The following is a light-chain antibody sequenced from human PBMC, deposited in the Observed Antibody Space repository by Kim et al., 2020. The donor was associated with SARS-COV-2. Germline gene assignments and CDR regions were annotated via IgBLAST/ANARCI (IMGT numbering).Light chain of an antibody. CDR2: RDS. Sequence: VAPGKTARISVGGNNIGSKNVHWYQQKPGQAPVLVIYRDSNRPSGIPERFSGSNSGNTATLTISRAQAGDEADYYCQVWDSSTVVFGGGTKLTVL. J-gene: IGLJ2*01. CDR1: NIGSKN. V-gene: IGLV3-9*01. CDR3: QVWDSSTVV.